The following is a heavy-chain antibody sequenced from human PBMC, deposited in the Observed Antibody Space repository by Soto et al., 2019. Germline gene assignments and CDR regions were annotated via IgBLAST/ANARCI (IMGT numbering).Heavy chain of an antibody. Sequence: ASVKVSCKVSGYTLTELSMHWVRQAPGKGLEWMGGFDPEDGETIYAQKFQGRVTMTEDTSTDTAYMELRSLRSEDTAVYYCARSIQEDIGVAGPKDIWFDPWGQGTLVTVSS. V-gene: IGHV1-24*01. D-gene: IGHD6-19*01. CDR2: FDPEDGET. CDR1: GYTLTELS. CDR3: ARSIQEDIGVAGPKDIWFDP. J-gene: IGHJ5*02.